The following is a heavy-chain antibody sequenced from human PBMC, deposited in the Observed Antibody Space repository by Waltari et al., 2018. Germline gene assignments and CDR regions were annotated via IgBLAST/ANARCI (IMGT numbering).Heavy chain of an antibody. CDR3: ARGKAFDP. CDR2: SLFTGTT. J-gene: IGHJ5*02. CDR1: GGALGSTSYY. Sequence: QLQLQESGPGLVKPSETLSLTCDVSGGALGSTSYYWAWIRQPPGKGLEGIGISLFTGTTYYNPSLKSRLTMSVDTWENQFSLKLASVTTADAAVYYCARGKAFDPWGQGTRVNVSS. V-gene: IGHV4-39*01.